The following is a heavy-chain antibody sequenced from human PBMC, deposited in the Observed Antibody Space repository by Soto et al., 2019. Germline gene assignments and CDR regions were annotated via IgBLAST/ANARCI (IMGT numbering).Heavy chain of an antibody. V-gene: IGHV1-69*01. CDR3: ARDLKRIGDYVGYFDY. J-gene: IGHJ4*02. Sequence: QVQLVQSGAEVKKPGSSVKVSCKASGGTFSSYAISWVRQAPGQGLEWMGGIIPIFGTANYAQKFQGRVTITADESTSTAYTELSSLRSEDTAVYYCARDLKRIGDYVGYFDYWGQGTLVTVSS. CDR2: IIPIFGTA. D-gene: IGHD4-17*01. CDR1: GGTFSSYA.